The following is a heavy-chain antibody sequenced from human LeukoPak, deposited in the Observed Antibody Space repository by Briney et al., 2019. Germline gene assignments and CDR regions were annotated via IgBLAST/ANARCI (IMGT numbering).Heavy chain of an antibody. D-gene: IGHD3-22*01. V-gene: IGHV5-10-1*01. J-gene: IGHJ4*02. CDR2: IDPSDSYS. Sequence: AESLKISCKGSGYSFTNYGISWVRQMPGKGLEWMGRIDPSDSYSNYGPSFQGHVTISADRSLSTAYLQWRSLQASDTAMYYCARQLDYYDKRDYWGQGTLVTVAS. CDR3: ARQLDYYDKRDY. CDR1: GYSFTNYG.